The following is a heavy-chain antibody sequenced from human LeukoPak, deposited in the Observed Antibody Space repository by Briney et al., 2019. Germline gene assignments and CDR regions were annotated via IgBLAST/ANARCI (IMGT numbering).Heavy chain of an antibody. V-gene: IGHV4-31*03. CDR1: GGSISSGGYF. CDR2: ISYIEST. D-gene: IGHD2-8*01. J-gene: IGHJ4*02. Sequence: SETPSLTCTVSGGSISSGGYFWNWIRQHPGKGLEWIGYISYIESTYYNPSLESRVTISVDMSKNQFSLNLRSVTAADTAVYYCARNGVSSFDYWGQGTLVTVSS. CDR3: ARNGVSSFDY.